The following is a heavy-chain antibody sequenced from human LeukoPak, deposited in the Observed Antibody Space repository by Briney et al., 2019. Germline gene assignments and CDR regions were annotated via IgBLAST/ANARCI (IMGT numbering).Heavy chain of an antibody. V-gene: IGHV4-34*01. D-gene: IGHD2-2*02. J-gene: IGHJ4*02. CDR3: ARIYCSSTSCYSFDY. Sequence: SEPMSLTWAVDGGSFSGYYWSWIRQPPGKGLGWIGEINHSGSTNYNPSLKSRVTISVDTSKNQFSLKLSSVTAADTAVYYCARIYCSSTSCYSFDYWGQGTLVTVSS. CDR2: INHSGST. CDR1: GGSFSGYY.